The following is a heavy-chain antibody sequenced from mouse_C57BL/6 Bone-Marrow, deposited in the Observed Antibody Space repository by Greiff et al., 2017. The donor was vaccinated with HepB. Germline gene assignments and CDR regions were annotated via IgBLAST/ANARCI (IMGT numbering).Heavy chain of an antibody. CDR1: RFTFSSYA. CDR3: ARDNYEDFDY. CDR2: ISDGGSYT. J-gene: IGHJ2*01. D-gene: IGHD2-1*01. V-gene: IGHV5-4*01. Sequence: EVKLVESGGGLVKPGGSLKLSCAASRFTFSSYAMSWVRQTPEKRLEWVATISDGGSYTYYPDNVKGRFTISRDNAKNNLYLQMSHLKSEDTAMYYCARDNYEDFDYWGQGTTLTVSS.